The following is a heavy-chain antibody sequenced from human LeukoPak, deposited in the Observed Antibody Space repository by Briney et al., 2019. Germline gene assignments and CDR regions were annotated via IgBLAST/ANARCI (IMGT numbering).Heavy chain of an antibody. J-gene: IGHJ4*02. CDR2: IWHDGSHK. D-gene: IGHD3-10*01. V-gene: IGHV3-33*01. Sequence: WRSLRLSCAASGFNFDTYAMHWVRQAPGQGLEWVALIWHDGSHKFYSNSVRGQFTISRDNSKNTVYLQMNNLRPDDTAVYYCARETLGSGSYPDFWGQGTLVTVSS. CDR3: ARETLGSGSYPDF. CDR1: GFNFDTYA.